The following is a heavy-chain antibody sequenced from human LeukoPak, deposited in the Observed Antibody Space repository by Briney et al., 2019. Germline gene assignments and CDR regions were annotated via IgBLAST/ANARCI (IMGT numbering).Heavy chain of an antibody. CDR2: IDWVDDK. CDR1: GCARSPSGMR. CDR3: ARMEVALYIEY. Sequence: SESGPTLVNPIQTHTLSSTYSGCARSPSGMRVGWGRQPPGKALERLARIDWVDDKFYRAYVKTRLTISKDTSKNQAVITLTNMNPLDTATYYCARMEVALYIEYWGQGTLVTVSS. J-gene: IGHJ4*02. V-gene: IGHV2-70*17.